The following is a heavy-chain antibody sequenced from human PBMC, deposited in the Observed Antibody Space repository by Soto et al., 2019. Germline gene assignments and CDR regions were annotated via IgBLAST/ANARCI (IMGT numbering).Heavy chain of an antibody. CDR1: GGSISSSSYY. CDR3: ARQSQWLVLRTFEY. CDR2: IYYSGST. Sequence: PSETLSLTCTVSGGSISSSSYYWGWIRQPPGKGLEWIGSIYYSGSTYYNPSLKSRVTISVDTSKNQFSLKLSSVTAADTAVYYCARQSQWLVLRTFEYWGQGTLVTVSS. D-gene: IGHD6-19*01. V-gene: IGHV4-39*01. J-gene: IGHJ4*02.